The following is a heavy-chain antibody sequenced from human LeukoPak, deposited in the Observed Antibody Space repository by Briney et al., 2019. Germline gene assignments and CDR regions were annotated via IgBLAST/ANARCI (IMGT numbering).Heavy chain of an antibody. CDR2: INHSGST. CDR1: GGSISSGSYY. J-gene: IGHJ3*02. Sequence: PSETLSLTCTVSGGSISSGSYYWSWIRQPPGKGLEWIGEINHSGSTNYNPSLKSRVTISVDTSKNQFSLKLSSVTAADTAVYYCARYATEYCTNGVCYLNAFDIWGQGTMVTVSS. CDR3: ARYATEYCTNGVCYLNAFDI. D-gene: IGHD2-8*01. V-gene: IGHV4-39*07.